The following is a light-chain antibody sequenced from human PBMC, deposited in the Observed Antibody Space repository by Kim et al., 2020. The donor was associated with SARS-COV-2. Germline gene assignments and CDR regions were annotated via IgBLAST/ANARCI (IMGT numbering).Light chain of an antibody. J-gene: IGKJ2*01. V-gene: IGKV1-9*01. CDR2: ATS. CDR1: QDISSN. CDR3: QQTNNFPYT. Sequence: SASVEDNVTITCRASQDISSNLAWYQQKPGKAPKLLIYATSTLQTGVPARFSGSGSGTDFTLTISSLQPEDFATYSCQQTNNFPYTFGQGTKLEI.